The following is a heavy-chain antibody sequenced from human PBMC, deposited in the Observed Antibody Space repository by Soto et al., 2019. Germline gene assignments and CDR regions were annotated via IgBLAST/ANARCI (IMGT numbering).Heavy chain of an antibody. V-gene: IGHV3-30*18. CDR3: AKGRGGHMNYRLDY. CDR2: ISDDGDDN. J-gene: IGHJ4*02. CDR1: GFSFSTFG. D-gene: IGHD3-16*01. Sequence: QVQLVESGGGVVQPGRSLRLSCAASGFSFSTFGMHWVRQVPGKGLEWVAVISDDGDDNRYARFAKGRFIISRDNSKNTLYLQMNSLRVVATAVYFCAKGRGGHMNYRLDYWGQGVLGSVSS.